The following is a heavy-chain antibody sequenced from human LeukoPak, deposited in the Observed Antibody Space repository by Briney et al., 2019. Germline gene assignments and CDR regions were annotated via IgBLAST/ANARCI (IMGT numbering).Heavy chain of an antibody. J-gene: IGHJ3*02. CDR3: AKTPTPKRYCSSTSCQEGAFDI. CDR1: GFTVSSNY. V-gene: IGHV3-53*05. D-gene: IGHD2-2*01. Sequence: GGSLRLSCAASGFTVSSNYMSWVRQAPGKGLEWVSVIYSGGSTYYADSVKGRFAISRDNSKNTLYLQMNSLRAEDTAVYYCAKTPTPKRYCSSTSCQEGAFDIWGQGTMVTVSS. CDR2: IYSGGST.